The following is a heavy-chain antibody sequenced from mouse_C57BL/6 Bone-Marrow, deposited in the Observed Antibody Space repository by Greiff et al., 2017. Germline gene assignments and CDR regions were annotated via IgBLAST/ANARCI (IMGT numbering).Heavy chain of an antibody. CDR3: AQIYYGNYDWFAY. V-gene: IGHV1-81*01. CDR1: GYTFTSYG. Sequence: QVQLKESGAELARPGASVKLSCKASGYTFTSYGISWVKQRTGQGLEWIGEIYPRSGNTYYNEKFKGKATLTADKSSSTAYMELRSLTSEDSAVYFCAQIYYGNYDWFAYWGQGTLVTVSA. D-gene: IGHD2-1*01. J-gene: IGHJ3*01. CDR2: IYPRSGNT.